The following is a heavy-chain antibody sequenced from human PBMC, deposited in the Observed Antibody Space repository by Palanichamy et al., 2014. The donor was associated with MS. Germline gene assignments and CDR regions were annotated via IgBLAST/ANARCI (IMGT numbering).Heavy chain of an antibody. V-gene: IGHV4-59*01. CDR1: RGSISSYY. Sequence: QVQLQESGPGLVKPSETLSLTCTVSRGSISSYYWSWIRQPPGKGLEWIGYMYYSGSTNYNPSLKSRVTISLDTSKNQFSLKLSSVTAADTAVYFCARVIQPGGIMGYYYGMDVWGQGTTVTVSS. CDR3: ARVIQPGGIMGYYYGMDV. J-gene: IGHJ6*02. CDR2: MYYSGST. D-gene: IGHD3-16*01.